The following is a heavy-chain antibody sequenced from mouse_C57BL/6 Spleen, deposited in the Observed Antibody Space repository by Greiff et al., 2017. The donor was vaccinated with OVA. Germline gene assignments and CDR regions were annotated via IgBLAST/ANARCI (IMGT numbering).Heavy chain of an antibody. V-gene: IGHV1-66*01. Sequence: VQLQQSGPELVKPGASVKISCKASGYSFTSYYIHWVKQRPGQGLEWIGWIYPGSGNTKYNEKFKGKATLTADTSSSTAYMQLSSLTSEDSAVYYCARGDPTYFDYWGQGTTLTVSS. J-gene: IGHJ2*01. D-gene: IGHD3-3*01. CDR3: ARGDPTYFDY. CDR1: GYSFTSYY. CDR2: IYPGSGNT.